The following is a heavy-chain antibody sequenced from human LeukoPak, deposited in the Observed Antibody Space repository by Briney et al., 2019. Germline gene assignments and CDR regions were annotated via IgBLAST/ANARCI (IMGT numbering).Heavy chain of an antibody. CDR2: INHSGST. D-gene: IGHD3-3*01. V-gene: IGHV4-34*01. Sequence: SETLSLTCAVYGGSFSGYYWSWIRQPPGKGLEWIGEINHSGSTNYNPSLKSRDTISVDTSKNQFSLKLSSVTAADTAVYYCARGYDFWSGYSPNYYYYYMDVWGKGTTVTVSS. CDR3: ARGYDFWSGYSPNYYYYYMDV. CDR1: GGSFSGYY. J-gene: IGHJ6*03.